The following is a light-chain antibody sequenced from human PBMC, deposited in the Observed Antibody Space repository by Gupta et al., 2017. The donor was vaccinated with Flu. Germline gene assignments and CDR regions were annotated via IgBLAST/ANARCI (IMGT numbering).Light chain of an antibody. V-gene: IGKV3-20*01. Sequence: EIVFTQSPGTLSLSPGERATLSCRASQSVSSSYLAWYQQKPGQAPRLLIYGASSRATGIPDRFSGSESGTDFTLTISRLEPEDFAVYYCQQYGSSLYSFGQGTKLEIK. CDR3: QQYGSSLYS. J-gene: IGKJ2*03. CDR2: GAS. CDR1: QSVSSSY.